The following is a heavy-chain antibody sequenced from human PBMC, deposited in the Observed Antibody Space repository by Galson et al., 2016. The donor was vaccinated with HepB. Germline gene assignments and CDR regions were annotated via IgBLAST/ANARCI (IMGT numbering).Heavy chain of an antibody. J-gene: IGHJ4*02. CDR2: TWYDGSNK. D-gene: IGHD6-19*01. V-gene: IGHV3-33*01. CDR1: GLIFSRYG. CDR3: AREAAVAAACLDY. Sequence: SLRLSCAASGLIFSRYGMHWVRQAPGKGPEWLAVTWYDGSNKYYADSVKGRFTISRDNSKNTLYLQMNSLRDEDTAVYYCAREAAVAAACLDYWGQGALVTVSS.